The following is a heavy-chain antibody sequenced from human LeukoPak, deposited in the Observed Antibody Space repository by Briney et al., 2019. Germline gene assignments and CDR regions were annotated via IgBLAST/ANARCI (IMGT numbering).Heavy chain of an antibody. Sequence: PGGSLRLSCAASGFTFSSYAMSWVRQAPGKGLEWVSAISGSGGSTYYADSVKGRFTISRDNSKNTLYLQMNSLRAEDTAVYYCAKDRTPRVVIPGYFDYWGQGTLVTVSS. CDR2: ISGSGGST. J-gene: IGHJ4*02. CDR3: AKDRTPRVVIPGYFDY. V-gene: IGHV3-23*01. CDR1: GFTFSSYA. D-gene: IGHD3-3*01.